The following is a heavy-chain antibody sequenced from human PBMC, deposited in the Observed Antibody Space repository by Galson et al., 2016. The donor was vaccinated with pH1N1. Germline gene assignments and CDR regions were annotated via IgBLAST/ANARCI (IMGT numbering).Heavy chain of an antibody. CDR1: GFTFSHYA. CDR2: ISYVESNK. D-gene: IGHD4-17*01. CDR3: ARDHVYGDYFERFFDL. J-gene: IGHJ2*01. Sequence: LRLSCAASGFTFSHYAMHWVRQAPGKGLEWVAVISYVESNKDYADSVKGRFTVSRDNSKNTLYLQMNSLRAEDTALYYCARDHVYGDYFERFFDLRGRGTLVTVSS. V-gene: IGHV3-30-3*01.